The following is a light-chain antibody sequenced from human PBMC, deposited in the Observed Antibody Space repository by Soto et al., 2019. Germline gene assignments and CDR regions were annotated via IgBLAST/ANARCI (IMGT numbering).Light chain of an antibody. V-gene: IGKV3-15*01. CDR2: GAS. Sequence: EIVMTQSPATLSVSPGERATLSCRASQSVSGNLAWYQQKPGQAPRLLIYGASTRATGIPARFSGSGSGTATSLTINSLQSEDFAVYYCQQYNNWPPSFGQGTKVEIK. CDR1: QSVSGN. J-gene: IGKJ1*01. CDR3: QQYNNWPPS.